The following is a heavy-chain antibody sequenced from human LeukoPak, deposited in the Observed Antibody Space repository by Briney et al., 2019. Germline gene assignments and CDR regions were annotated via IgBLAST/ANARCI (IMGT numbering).Heavy chain of an antibody. CDR3: ARDLGGGATGTDY. CDR2: ISGSGGST. D-gene: IGHD1-14*01. CDR1: GFTFSSYA. J-gene: IGHJ4*02. V-gene: IGHV3-23*01. Sequence: PGGSLRLSCAASGFTFSSYAMSWVRQAPGKGLERVSAISGSGGSTYYADSVKGRFTISRDNAKNTLYLQMNSLRAEDTAVYYCARDLGGGATGTDYWGQGTLVTVSS.